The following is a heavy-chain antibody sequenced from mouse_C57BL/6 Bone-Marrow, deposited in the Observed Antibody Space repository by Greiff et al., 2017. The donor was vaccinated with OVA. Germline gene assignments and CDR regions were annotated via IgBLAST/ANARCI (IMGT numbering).Heavy chain of an antibody. CDR1: GYTFTSYW. J-gene: IGHJ2*01. D-gene: IGHD1-1*01. CDR3: ARSRGSSPDY. Sequence: QVQLQQPGAELVKPGASVKLSCKASGYTFTSYWMQWVKQRPGQGLEWIGEIDPSDSYTNYNQKFKGKATLTVDTSSSTAYMQLSSLTSEDSAVYYCARSRGSSPDYWGQGTTLTVSS. V-gene: IGHV1-50*01. CDR2: IDPSDSYT.